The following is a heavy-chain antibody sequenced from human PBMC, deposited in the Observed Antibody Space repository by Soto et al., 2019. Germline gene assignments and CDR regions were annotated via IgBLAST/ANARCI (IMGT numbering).Heavy chain of an antibody. CDR2: VTPIYGAT. J-gene: IGHJ4*02. V-gene: IGHV1-69*01. D-gene: IGHD3-16*01. CDR3: ARVGSGLGELEF. Sequence: QVQLVQSGAEVKKPGSSVKVSCQTSGGTFSSYAISWVRQAPGQGLEGMGGVTPIYGATTNTQRFQDRVTITADESTRTAYMELRRLRSEDTAVYYCARVGSGLGELEFWGQGTLVTVSS. CDR1: GGTFSSYA.